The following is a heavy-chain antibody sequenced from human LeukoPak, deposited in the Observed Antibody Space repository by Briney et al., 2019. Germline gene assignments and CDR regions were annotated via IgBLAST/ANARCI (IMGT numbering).Heavy chain of an antibody. D-gene: IGHD6-13*01. Sequence: GGSLRLSCAASGFTFSSYAMHWVRQAPGKGLEWVAVISYDGSNKYYADSVKGRFTISRDNSKNTLYLQMNSLRAEDTAVYYCARDLAAAGTPYYYYGMDVWGKGTTVTVSS. CDR3: ARDLAAAGTPYYYYGMDV. CDR1: GFTFSSYA. CDR2: ISYDGSNK. V-gene: IGHV3-30*04. J-gene: IGHJ6*04.